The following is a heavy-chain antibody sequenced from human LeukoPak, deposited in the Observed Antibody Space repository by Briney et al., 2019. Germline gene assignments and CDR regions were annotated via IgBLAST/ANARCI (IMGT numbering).Heavy chain of an antibody. D-gene: IGHD5-24*01. CDR1: GFTFSSYW. J-gene: IGHJ4*02. CDR2: INGDGRNI. Sequence: GGSLRLSCVASGFTFSSYWMHWVRQDPRKGLVWVSRINGDGRNINYADSARGRFTISRDNAKNTLYLQMNSLRAEDTAVFYCARVDGYNTPKFFDYWGQGTLVTVSS. CDR3: ARVDGYNTPKFFDY. V-gene: IGHV3-74*01.